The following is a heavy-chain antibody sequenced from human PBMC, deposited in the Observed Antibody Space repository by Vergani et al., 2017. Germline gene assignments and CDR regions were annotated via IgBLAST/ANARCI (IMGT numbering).Heavy chain of an antibody. D-gene: IGHD4-17*01. V-gene: IGHV1-69*04. J-gene: IGHJ4*02. CDR1: GGTFSSYA. CDR3: AGGSDYGDYSDY. CDR2: IIPILGIA. Sequence: QVQLVQSGAEVKKPGSSVKVSCKASGGTFSSYAISWVRQAPGQGLEWMGRIIPILGIANYAQKFQGRVTITADKSTSPAYMELSSLRSEDTAVYYCAGGSDYGDYSDYGGQGTLVTVSS.